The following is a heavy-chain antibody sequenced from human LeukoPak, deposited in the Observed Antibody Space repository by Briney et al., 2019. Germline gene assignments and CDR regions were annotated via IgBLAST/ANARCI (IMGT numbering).Heavy chain of an antibody. J-gene: IGHJ5*02. CDR1: GGPFSGYY. D-gene: IGHD5-12*01. Sequence: PSETLSLTCAVYGGPFSGYYWSWIRQPPGKGLEWIGEINHSGSTNYNPSLKSRVTISVDTSKNQFSLKLSSVTAADTAVYYCARTPRGYSGQGQNWFDPWGQGTLVTVSS. CDR2: INHSGST. V-gene: IGHV4-34*01. CDR3: ARTPRGYSGQGQNWFDP.